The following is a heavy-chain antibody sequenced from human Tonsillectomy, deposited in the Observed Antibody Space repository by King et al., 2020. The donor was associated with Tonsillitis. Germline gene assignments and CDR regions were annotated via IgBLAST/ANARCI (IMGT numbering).Heavy chain of an antibody. CDR1: GFTFNTYS. Sequence: VQLVESGGGLVKPGGSLRLSCAASGFTFNTYSMNWVRQAPGKGLEWVSSISSSTTYIYYADSVKGRFTISRDNAKNSLYLQMNRLRAEDTAVYYCASSPGFYYSSGSYFSDAFDLWGQGTLVTVSS. J-gene: IGHJ3*01. CDR3: ASSPGFYYSSGSYFSDAFDL. D-gene: IGHD3-10*01. CDR2: ISSSTTYI. V-gene: IGHV3-21*01.